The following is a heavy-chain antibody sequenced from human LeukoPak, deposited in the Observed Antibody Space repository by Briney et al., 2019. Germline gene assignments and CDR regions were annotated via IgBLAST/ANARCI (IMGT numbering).Heavy chain of an antibody. J-gene: IGHJ3*02. Sequence: SETLSLTCTVSGVSISSYYWSWLRQPPGKGLEWIGYIYYSGSTNYNPSLKRRVTISVDTSKNQFSLKLSSVTAAGTAVYYCARDVVGAFDIWGQGTMVTVSS. D-gene: IGHD1-26*01. V-gene: IGHV4-59*01. CDR1: GVSISSYY. CDR3: ARDVVGAFDI. CDR2: IYYSGST.